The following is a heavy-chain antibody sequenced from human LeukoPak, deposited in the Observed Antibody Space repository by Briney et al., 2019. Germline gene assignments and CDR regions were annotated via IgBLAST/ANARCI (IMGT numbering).Heavy chain of an antibody. Sequence: SETLSLTCVVSAGSISSDYWSWIRQPPGKGLEWIGCISYSGATNYNPSLNSRVTISIDTSKTQFALRLTSVTAADTAVYYCARHQLRGFLDDNWGQGALVTVSS. J-gene: IGHJ4*02. CDR2: ISYSGAT. D-gene: IGHD3-10*01. CDR1: AGSISSDY. CDR3: ARHQLRGFLDDN. V-gene: IGHV4-59*08.